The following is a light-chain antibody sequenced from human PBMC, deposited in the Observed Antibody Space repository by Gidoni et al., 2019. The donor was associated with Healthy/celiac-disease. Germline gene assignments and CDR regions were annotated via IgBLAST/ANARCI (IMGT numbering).Light chain of an antibody. CDR3: SSYTSSSTLEVV. CDR2: DVS. J-gene: IGLJ2*01. CDR1: SRDVGGYNY. V-gene: IGLV2-14*01. Sequence: QSALPPPASVSGSPRPSLTISSTGTSRDVGGYNYVSWYQQHPGKAPKLMIYDVSNRPSGVSNRFSGSKSGNTAALTISGLQAEDEADYYCSSYTSSSTLEVVFGGGTKLTVL.